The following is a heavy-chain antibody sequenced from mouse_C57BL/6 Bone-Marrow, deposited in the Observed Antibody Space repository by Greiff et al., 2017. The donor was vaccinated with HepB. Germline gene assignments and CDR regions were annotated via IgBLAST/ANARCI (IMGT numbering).Heavy chain of an antibody. J-gene: IGHJ2*01. V-gene: IGHV1-5*01. Sequence: EVHLVESGTVLARPGASVKMSCKTSGYTFTSYWMHWVKQRPGQGLEWIGAIYPGNSDTSYNQKFKGKAKLTAVTSASTAYMELSSLTNEDSAVYYWTSPFYYGTYFDYWGQGTTLTVSS. CDR2: IYPGNSDT. CDR3: TSPFYYGTYFDY. D-gene: IGHD1-1*01. CDR1: GYTFTSYW.